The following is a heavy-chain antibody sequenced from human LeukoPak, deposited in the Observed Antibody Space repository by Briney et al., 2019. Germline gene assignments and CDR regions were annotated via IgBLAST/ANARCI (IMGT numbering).Heavy chain of an antibody. V-gene: IGHV4-59*01. CDR2: IYYSGSS. D-gene: IGHD5-24*01. Sequence: PSETLSLTCTVSGASISSYYWSWIRQPPGKGLEWIGYIYYSGSSNYNPSLKSRVTISVDTSKNQFSLKLSSVTAADTAVYCCARYPFDGYNYYFDYWGQGTLVTVSS. J-gene: IGHJ4*02. CDR1: GASISSYY. CDR3: ARYPFDGYNYYFDY.